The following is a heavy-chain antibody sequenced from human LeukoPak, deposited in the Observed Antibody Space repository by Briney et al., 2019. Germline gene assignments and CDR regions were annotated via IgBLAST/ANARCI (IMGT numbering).Heavy chain of an antibody. CDR3: ARGGYSGYDGIDY. D-gene: IGHD5-12*01. Sequence: GGSLRLSCAASGFTFSSYAMSWVRQAPGKGLEWVSAISGSGGSTYYADSVKGRFTISRDNSKNTLYLQMNSLRAEDTAVYYCARGGYSGYDGIDYWGQGTLVTVSS. J-gene: IGHJ4*02. CDR2: ISGSGGST. CDR1: GFTFSSYA. V-gene: IGHV3-23*01.